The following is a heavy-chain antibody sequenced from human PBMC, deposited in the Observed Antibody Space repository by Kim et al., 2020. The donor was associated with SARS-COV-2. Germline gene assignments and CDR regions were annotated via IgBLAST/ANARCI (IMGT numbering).Heavy chain of an antibody. CDR3: TTIGDVCDCYL. J-gene: IGHJ2*01. Sequence: SETLSLTCTVSGASITSRSYYWGWIRQPPGKGLEAIGTIYYSGRADYSPSLKSRGTMSVDTSKNQFSLRLTAVTAADTAVYSCTTIGDVCDCYLWGRG. CDR1: GASITSRSYY. D-gene: IGHD2-21*02. V-gene: IGHV4-39*01. CDR2: IYYSGRA.